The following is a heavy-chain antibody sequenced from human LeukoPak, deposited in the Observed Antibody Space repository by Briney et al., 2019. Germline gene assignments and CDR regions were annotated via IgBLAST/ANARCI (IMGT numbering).Heavy chain of an antibody. Sequence: GGSLRLSCAASGFTFSSYAMSWVRQVPGQGLVWVLGVSPDERTTRYADSVRGRFTISRDNAKSTLYLQMSSLRVGDTAVYYCARGSGNYYFDHWGQGTLVTVSS. V-gene: IGHV3-74*01. CDR1: GFTFSSYA. CDR2: VSPDERTT. J-gene: IGHJ4*02. CDR3: ARGSGNYYFDH. D-gene: IGHD1-26*01.